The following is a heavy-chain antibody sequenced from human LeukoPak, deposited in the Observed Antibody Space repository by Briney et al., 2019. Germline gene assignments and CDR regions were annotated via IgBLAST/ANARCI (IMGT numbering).Heavy chain of an antibody. D-gene: IGHD3-10*01. CDR2: ISTDSNYI. J-gene: IGHJ6*02. V-gene: IGHV3-21*06. CDR1: GFTFSSYS. CDR3: ARTTTMIRGVIGSGMDV. Sequence: GGSLRLSCAASGFTFSSYSMKWVRQAPGKGLEWVSSISTDSNYIYYADSVRGRFTISRDNAENSLYLQMNSLRAEDTAVYYCARTTTMIRGVIGSGMDVWGQGTTVTVSS.